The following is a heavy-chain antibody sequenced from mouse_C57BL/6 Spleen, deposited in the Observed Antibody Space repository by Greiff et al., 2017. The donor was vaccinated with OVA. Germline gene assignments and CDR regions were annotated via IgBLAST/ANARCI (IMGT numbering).Heavy chain of an antibody. J-gene: IGHJ4*01. V-gene: IGHV1-9*01. CDR2: ILPGSGRT. CDR1: GYTFTGYW. Sequence: VQLQESGAELMKPGASVKLSCKATGYTFTGYWLEWVTQRPGHGLEWIGEILPGSGRTNYNEKFKGTATLTADQSSNTAYMQLSGLTTEDSAIYYCARGDYCAMDYWGQGTSVTVSS. CDR3: ARGDYCAMDY.